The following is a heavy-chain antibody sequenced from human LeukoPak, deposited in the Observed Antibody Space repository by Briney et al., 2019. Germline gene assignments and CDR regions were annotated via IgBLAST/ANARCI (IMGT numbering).Heavy chain of an antibody. Sequence: GGSLRLSCAASGFTFSSYAMSWVRQAPGKGLERVSAISGSGGSTYYADSVKGRFTISRDNSKNTLYLQMNSLRAEDTAVYYCAKDFSSQSIAVAGRPYYYYYGMDVWGKGTTVTVSS. CDR2: ISGSGGST. CDR1: GFTFSSYA. CDR3: AKDFSSQSIAVAGRPYYYYYGMDV. V-gene: IGHV3-23*01. J-gene: IGHJ6*04. D-gene: IGHD6-19*01.